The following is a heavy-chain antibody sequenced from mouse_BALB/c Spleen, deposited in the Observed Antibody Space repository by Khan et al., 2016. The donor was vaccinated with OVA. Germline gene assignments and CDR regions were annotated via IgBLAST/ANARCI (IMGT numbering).Heavy chain of an antibody. CDR3: ANERLLLRYPDNFDY. V-gene: IGHV3-2*02. Sequence: EVQLQVLGPGLLKSSQSLSLTCTVTGYSITSDYAWNWIRQFPGNKLEWMAYIGYSGSTTYNPSPTSRIPITRDTSKNPSVLQFNSVSFQDKATYYCANERLLLRYPDNFDYWGQGTTLTVSS. CDR1: GYSITSDYA. D-gene: IGHD1-1*01. CDR2: IGYSGST. J-gene: IGHJ2*01.